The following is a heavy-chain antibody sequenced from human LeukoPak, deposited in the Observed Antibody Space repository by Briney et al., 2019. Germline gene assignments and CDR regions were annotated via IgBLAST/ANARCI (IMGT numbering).Heavy chain of an antibody. CDR3: AREDDDWGPNTLDV. V-gene: IGHV3-48*02. J-gene: IGHJ3*01. Sequence: GSLRLSCAASGFTVSSNYMSWVRQAPGKGLEWVSYIDSGSGNIYYRDSVKGRFTISRDNAQNSLYLQMDSLRDEDTAVYYCAREDDDWGPNTLDVWGQGTVVTVSS. CDR2: IDSGSGNI. CDR1: GFTVSSNY. D-gene: IGHD7-27*01.